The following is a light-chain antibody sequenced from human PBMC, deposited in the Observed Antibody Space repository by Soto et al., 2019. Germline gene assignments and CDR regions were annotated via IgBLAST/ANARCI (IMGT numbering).Light chain of an antibody. CDR1: QSILYNSNNKNS. Sequence: DIVMTQSPDSLAVSLGERATINCKSSQSILYNSNNKNSLAWYQQKSGQPPKLLISWATTRESGVPDRFSGSGYGTDFSLTVTSLQAEDVAVYYCQQYVGRPSFGQGTKLEIK. CDR3: QQYVGRPS. J-gene: IGKJ2*01. CDR2: WAT. V-gene: IGKV4-1*01.